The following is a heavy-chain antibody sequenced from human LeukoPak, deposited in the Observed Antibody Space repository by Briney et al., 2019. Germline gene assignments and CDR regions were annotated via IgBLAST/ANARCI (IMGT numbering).Heavy chain of an antibody. CDR3: ARSSYSSGRYGGLDV. D-gene: IGHD3-22*01. Sequence: PSETLSLTCTVSGDSFTSTDDFWGWIRQPPGKGLEWIGSINYSGKTYYIPSLKSRVIISVDTSKNQVSLRLSSVTAADTAVYYCARSSYSSGRYGGLDVWGQGTTVTVSS. CDR2: INYSGKT. J-gene: IGHJ6*02. V-gene: IGHV4-39*01. CDR1: GDSFTSTDDF.